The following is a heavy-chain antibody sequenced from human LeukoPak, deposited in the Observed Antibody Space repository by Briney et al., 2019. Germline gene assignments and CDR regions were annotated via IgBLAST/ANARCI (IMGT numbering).Heavy chain of an antibody. CDR3: VKDSGIVATITFDY. J-gene: IGHJ4*02. CDR2: ISGNGGTT. Sequence: PGGSLRLSCSASGFMFNAYTMHWVRQAPGKGLECVSGISGNGGTTYYADSVKGRFTISRDNSKNTLYLQMSSLRAEDTAVYYCVKDSGIVATITFDYWGQGTLVTVSS. D-gene: IGHD5-12*01. CDR1: GFMFNAYT. V-gene: IGHV3-64D*06.